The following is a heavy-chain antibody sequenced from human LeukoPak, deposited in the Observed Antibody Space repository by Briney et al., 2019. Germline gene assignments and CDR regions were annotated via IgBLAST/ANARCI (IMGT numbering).Heavy chain of an antibody. D-gene: IGHD3-3*01. CDR2: ISGSGGST. CDR3: ATDLFKVYGYDFWSGPEPFDY. J-gene: IGHJ4*02. Sequence: PGGSLRLSCAASGFTFSSYAMRWVRQAPGKGLEWVSAISGSGGSTYYAHSVKGRFTISRDNSKNTLYLQMNSLRAEDTAVYYCATDLFKVYGYDFWSGPEPFDYWGQGTLVTVSS. V-gene: IGHV3-23*01. CDR1: GFTFSSYA.